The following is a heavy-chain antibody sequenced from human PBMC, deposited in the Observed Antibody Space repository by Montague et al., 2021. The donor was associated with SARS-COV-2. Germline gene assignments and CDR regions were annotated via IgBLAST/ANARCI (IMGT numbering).Heavy chain of an antibody. Sequence: SETLSLTCAVYGGSLGGYYWSWIRQPPEKGLEWIGEINHSANTKYNPPLKSPVTISIDTSKNQFSLKMTSVTAADTATYYCASGIYPSGSYYNRYYYGLNIWGPGTTVTVSS. CDR2: INHSANT. CDR3: ASGIYPSGSYYNRYYYGLNI. D-gene: IGHD3-10*01. J-gene: IGHJ6*02. V-gene: IGHV4-34*01. CDR1: GGSLGGYY.